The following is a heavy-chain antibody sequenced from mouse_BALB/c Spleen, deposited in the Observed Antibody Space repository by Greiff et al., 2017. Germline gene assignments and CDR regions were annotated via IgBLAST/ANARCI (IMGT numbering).Heavy chain of an antibody. CDR1: GFSLTSYG. J-gene: IGHJ4*01. CDR3: ARGPVARGYYAMDY. Sequence: VQLQQSGPGLVAPSQSLSITCTVSGFSLTSYGVHWVRQPPGKGLEWLGVIWAGGSTNYNSALMSRLSISKDNSKSQVFLKMNSLQTDDTAMYYCARGPVARGYYAMDYWGQGTSVTVSS. V-gene: IGHV2-9*02. CDR2: IWAGGST. D-gene: IGHD1-3*01.